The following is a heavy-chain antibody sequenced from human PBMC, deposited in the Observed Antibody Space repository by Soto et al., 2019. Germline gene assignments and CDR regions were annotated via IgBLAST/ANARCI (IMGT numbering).Heavy chain of an antibody. CDR1: GFTFHDFA. D-gene: IGHD3-3*01. V-gene: IGHV3-9*01. CDR2: ISWNSGSI. Sequence: GGSLRLSCAASGFTFHDFAMHWVRQAPGKGLEWVSGISWNSGSIGYADSVKGRFTISRDNAKNSLYLQMNSLRAEDTALYYCTKGVSTGYYYYMDVWGKGTTVTVSS. CDR3: TKGVSTGYYYYMDV. J-gene: IGHJ6*03.